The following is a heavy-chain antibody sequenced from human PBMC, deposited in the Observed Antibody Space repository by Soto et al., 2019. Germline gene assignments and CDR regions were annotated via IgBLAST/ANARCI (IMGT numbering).Heavy chain of an antibody. D-gene: IGHD5-18*01. V-gene: IGHV4-39*01. J-gene: IGHJ6*02. CDR1: GGSISSSSYY. CDR3: ARQGYSYGTSYYGMDV. CDR2: IYYSGST. Sequence: SETLSLTCTLSGGSISSSSYYWGWIRQPPGKGLEWIGSIYYSGSTYYNPSLKSRVTISVDTSKNQFSLKLSSVTTADTAVYYCARQGYSYGTSYYGMDVWGQGTTVTVSS.